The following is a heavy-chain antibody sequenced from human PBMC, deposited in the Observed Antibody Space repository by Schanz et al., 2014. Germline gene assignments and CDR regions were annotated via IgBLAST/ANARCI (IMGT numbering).Heavy chain of an antibody. J-gene: IGHJ4*02. Sequence: QVQLVQSGAEVRKPGASVKVSCKASGYTFTSDCMHWVRQAPGQGLEWMGMINPSGGSTTYAQMFQGRVTMTMDTSTSTVSTEFTALKSDATAVCYCGRGCSRSYIDFWGQGTLITVSS. CDR1: GYTFTSDC. CDR2: INPSGGST. CDR3: GRGCSRSYIDF. V-gene: IGHV1-46*03. D-gene: IGHD2-15*01.